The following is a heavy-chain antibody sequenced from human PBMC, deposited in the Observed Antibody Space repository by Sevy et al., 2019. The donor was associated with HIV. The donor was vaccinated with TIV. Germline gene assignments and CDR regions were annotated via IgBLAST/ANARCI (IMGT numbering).Heavy chain of an antibody. V-gene: IGHV3-23*01. Sequence: GGSLRLSCVASGFNFTASAMSWVRQSPGKGLEWVSTIGRSGSSSYYAHSVNGRFTISRDNSKMTLYLQMNSLTADDSAVYFCAKPATLNRWFAYWGQGILVTVSS. CDR2: IGRSGSSS. J-gene: IGHJ5*01. CDR3: AKPATLNRWFAY. D-gene: IGHD3-16*02. CDR1: GFNFTASA.